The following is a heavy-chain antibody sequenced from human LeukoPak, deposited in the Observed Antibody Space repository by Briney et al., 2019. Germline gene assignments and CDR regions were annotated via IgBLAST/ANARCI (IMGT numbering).Heavy chain of an antibody. CDR1: GFTFTSSA. CDR3: AADEGYGSGSYYYFDY. V-gene: IGHV1-58*01. J-gene: IGHJ4*02. D-gene: IGHD3-10*01. Sequence: GASVKVSCKASGFTFTSSAVQWVRQARGQRLEWIGWIVVGSGNTNYAQKFQERVTITRDMSTSTAYMELSSLRSEDTAVYYCAADEGYGSGSYYYFDYWGQGTLVTVSS. CDR2: IVVGSGNT.